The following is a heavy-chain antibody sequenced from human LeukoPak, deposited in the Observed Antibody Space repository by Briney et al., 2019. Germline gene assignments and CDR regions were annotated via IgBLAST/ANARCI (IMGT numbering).Heavy chain of an antibody. D-gene: IGHD3-9*01. Sequence: SETLSLTCAVYGGSFSGYYWSWIRRPPGKGLEWIGEINHSGSTNYNPSLKSRVTISVDTSKNQFSLKLSSVTAADTAVYYCASALRYFDWLLYADAFDIWGQGTMVTVSS. J-gene: IGHJ3*02. CDR1: GGSFSGYY. CDR2: INHSGST. V-gene: IGHV4-34*01. CDR3: ASALRYFDWLLYADAFDI.